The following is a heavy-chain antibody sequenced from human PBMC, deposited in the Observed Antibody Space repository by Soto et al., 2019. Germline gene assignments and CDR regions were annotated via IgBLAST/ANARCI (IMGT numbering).Heavy chain of an antibody. Sequence: HPGGSLRLSCAASGFTFSSYGMHWVRQAPGKGLEWVAVIWYDGSNKYYADSVKGRFTISRDNSKNTLYLQMNSLRAEDTAVYYCARGYYDILTPILYYYYGMDVWGQGTTVTVSS. CDR2: IWYDGSNK. J-gene: IGHJ6*02. V-gene: IGHV3-33*01. D-gene: IGHD3-9*01. CDR1: GFTFSSYG. CDR3: ARGYYDILTPILYYYYGMDV.